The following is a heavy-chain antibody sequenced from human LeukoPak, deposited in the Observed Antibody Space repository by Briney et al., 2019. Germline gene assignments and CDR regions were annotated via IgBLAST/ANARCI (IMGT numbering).Heavy chain of an antibody. J-gene: IGHJ4*02. V-gene: IGHV4-38-2*02. CDR2: IYHSGST. D-gene: IGHD1-1*01. CDR3: ARDQGGGTTPFFDY. Sequence: SETLSLTCTVSGYSISSGYYWGWIRQPPGKGLEWLGSIYHSGSTYYNPSLKSRVTISVDTSKNQFSLKLSSVTAADTAVYYCARDQGGGTTPFFDYWGQGTPVTVSS. CDR1: GYSISSGYY.